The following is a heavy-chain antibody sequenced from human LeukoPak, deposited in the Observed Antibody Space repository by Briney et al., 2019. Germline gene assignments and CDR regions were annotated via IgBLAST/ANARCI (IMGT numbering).Heavy chain of an antibody. J-gene: IGHJ6*02. D-gene: IGHD2/OR15-2a*01. Sequence: GGSLRLSCAASGFTFSSYAMHWVRQAPGKGLEWVAVISYDGSNKYYADSVKGRFTISRDNSKNTLYLQMNSLTAEDTAVYYCAKESTTYYYYGMHVWGQGTTVTVSS. CDR3: AKESTTYYYYGMHV. V-gene: IGHV3-30*04. CDR2: ISYDGSNK. CDR1: GFTFSSYA.